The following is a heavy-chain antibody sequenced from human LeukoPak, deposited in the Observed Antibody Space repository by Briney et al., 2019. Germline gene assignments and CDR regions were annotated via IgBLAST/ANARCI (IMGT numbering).Heavy chain of an antibody. D-gene: IGHD2-15*01. CDR3: ASFLGYCSGGSCYLEY. CDR2: INPNSGGT. V-gene: IGHV1-2*02. J-gene: IGHJ4*02. CDR1: GYTFTGYY. Sequence: GASVKVACMASGYTFTGYYMHWVRQAPGQGLEWMGWINPNSGGTNYAQKFQGRVTMTRDTSISTAYMELSRLRSDDTAVYYCASFLGYCSGGSCYLEYRGQGALVTVSS.